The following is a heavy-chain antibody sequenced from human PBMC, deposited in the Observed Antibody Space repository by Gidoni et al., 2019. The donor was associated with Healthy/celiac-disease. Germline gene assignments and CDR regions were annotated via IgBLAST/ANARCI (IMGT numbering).Heavy chain of an antibody. J-gene: IGHJ3*02. V-gene: IGHV4-39*01. Sequence: QLQLQESGPGLVKPSETLSLTCTVSGGSISSSSYYWGWIRQPPGKGLEWIGSIYYSGSTYYNPSLKSRVTISVDTSKNQFSLKLSSVTAADTAVYYCARHGRSGYLRRVMNDAFDIWGQGTMVTVSS. D-gene: IGHD3-3*01. CDR2: IYYSGST. CDR3: ARHGRSGYLRRVMNDAFDI. CDR1: GGSISSSSYY.